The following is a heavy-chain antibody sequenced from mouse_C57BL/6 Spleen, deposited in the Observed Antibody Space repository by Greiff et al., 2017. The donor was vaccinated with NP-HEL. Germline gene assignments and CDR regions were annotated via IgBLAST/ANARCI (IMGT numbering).Heavy chain of an antibody. CDR3: ASEGNGGFAY. CDR2: IWGVGST. Sequence: VKLVESGPGLVAPSQSLSITCTVSGFSLTSYGVDWVRQSPGKGLEWLGVIWGVGSTNYNSALKSRLSISKDNSKSQVFLKMNSLQTDDSAMYYCASEGNGGFAYWGQGTLVTVSA. CDR1: GFSLTSYG. V-gene: IGHV2-6*01. J-gene: IGHJ3*01.